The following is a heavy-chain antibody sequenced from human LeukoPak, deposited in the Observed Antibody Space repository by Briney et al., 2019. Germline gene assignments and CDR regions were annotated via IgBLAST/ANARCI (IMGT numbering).Heavy chain of an antibody. D-gene: IGHD3-22*01. CDR2: ISSSSSTI. J-gene: IGHJ4*02. Sequence: GGSLRLSCAASGFTFSSYSMNWVRQAPGKGLEWVSYISSSSSTIYYADSVKGRFTISRDNAKNSLYLQMNSLRAEDTAVYYCARDRDYYDSSGPIPFFDYWGQGTLVTVSS. CDR1: GFTFSSYS. V-gene: IGHV3-48*04. CDR3: ARDRDYYDSSGPIPFFDY.